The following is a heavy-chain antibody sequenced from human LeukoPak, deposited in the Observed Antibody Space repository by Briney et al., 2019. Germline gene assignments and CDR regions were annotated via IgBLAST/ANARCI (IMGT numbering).Heavy chain of an antibody. CDR3: ASHVYYDTSHLY. D-gene: IGHD3-22*01. J-gene: IGHJ4*02. V-gene: IGHV3-53*01. CDR1: GFTVSRNY. CDR2: IYSGGST. Sequence: GGSLRLSCAASGFTVSRNYMSWVRQAPGKGLEWVSVIYSGGSTYYADSVKGRFSISRDNSKSTLYLQMNSLRAEDTAVYYCASHVYYDTSHLYWGQGTLVTVSS.